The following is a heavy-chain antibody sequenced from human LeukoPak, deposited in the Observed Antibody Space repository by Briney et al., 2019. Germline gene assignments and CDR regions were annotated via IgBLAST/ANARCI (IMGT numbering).Heavy chain of an antibody. Sequence: PSETLSLTCTVSGGSISSGGYYWSCIRQHPGKGLEWIGYIYYSGSTYYNPSLKSRVTISVDTSKNQFSLKLSSVTAADTAVYYCASAYYYDSSGYDYWGQGTLVTVSS. D-gene: IGHD3-22*01. CDR1: GGSISSGGYY. CDR3: ASAYYYDSSGYDY. J-gene: IGHJ4*02. CDR2: IYYSGST. V-gene: IGHV4-31*03.